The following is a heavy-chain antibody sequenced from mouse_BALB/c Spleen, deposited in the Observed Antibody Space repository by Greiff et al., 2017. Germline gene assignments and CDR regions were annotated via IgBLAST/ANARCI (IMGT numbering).Heavy chain of an antibody. V-gene: IGHV1S56*01. D-gene: IGHD3-1*01. J-gene: IGHJ1*01. CDR2: IYPGNVNT. CDR1: GYTFTSYY. CDR3: ARSGPYFDV. Sequence: VQLQQSGPELVKPGASVRISCKASGYTFTSYYIHWVKQRPGQGLEWIGWIYPGNVNTKYNEKFKGKATLTADKSSSTAYMQLSSLTSEDSAVYFCARSGPYFDVWGAGTTVTVSS.